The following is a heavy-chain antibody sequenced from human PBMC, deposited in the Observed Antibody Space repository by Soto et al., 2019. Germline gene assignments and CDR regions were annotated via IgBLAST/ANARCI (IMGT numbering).Heavy chain of an antibody. D-gene: IGHD4-17*01. J-gene: IGHJ5*02. CDR2: IYYSGSA. V-gene: IGHV4-31*03. CDR1: GGSISSGCYY. CDR3: VSGGSRNGDYTWFDL. Sequence: QVQLQESGPGLVKPSQTLSLTCTVSGGSISSGCYYLSWISQHPGNGLEWIGYIYYSGSAYYNPSLESRVTIAVDTSKNQLSLQLSSVTAADTAVYYWVSGGSRNGDYTWFDLWGQGTLVTVSS.